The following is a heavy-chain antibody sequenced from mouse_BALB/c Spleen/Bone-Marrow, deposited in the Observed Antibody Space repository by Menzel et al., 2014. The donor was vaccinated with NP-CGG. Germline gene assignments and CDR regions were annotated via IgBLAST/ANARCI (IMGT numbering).Heavy chain of an antibody. CDR3: TRSYGSSYEFYFDY. Sequence: VQLQQSGAELVRPGASVKLSCKASGYTFTSYWINWVKQRPGQGLEWIGNIYPSGSYTNYNQKFKDKATLTVDKSSSTAYMQLSSPTSEDSAVYYCTRSYGSSYEFYFDYWGQGTTLPVSS. D-gene: IGHD1-1*01. V-gene: IGHV1-69*02. CDR1: GYTFTSYW. CDR2: IYPSGSYT. J-gene: IGHJ2*01.